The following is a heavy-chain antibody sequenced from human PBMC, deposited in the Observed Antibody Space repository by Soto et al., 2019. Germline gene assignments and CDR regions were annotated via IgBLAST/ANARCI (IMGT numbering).Heavy chain of an antibody. J-gene: IGHJ4*02. V-gene: IGHV2-5*02. CDR1: GFSLNTRGVD. D-gene: IGHD3-16*01. CDR3: VHKGEGDRILDF. Sequence: QITLKESGPTLVKPTQTLTLTCTFSGFSLNTRGVDVGWIRQPPGKALEWLTLIYWDDAKEYSPSLKSRLTITKDTSKNQVVLIMTNMDPVDTATYYCVHKGEGDRILDFWGQGALVTVSS. CDR2: IYWDDAK.